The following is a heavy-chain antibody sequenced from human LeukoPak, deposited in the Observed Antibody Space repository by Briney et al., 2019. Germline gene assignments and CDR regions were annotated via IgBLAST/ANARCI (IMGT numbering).Heavy chain of an antibody. CDR3: ARGQVRVTIDY. J-gene: IGHJ4*02. D-gene: IGHD4-17*01. CDR1: GFTFSSYE. V-gene: IGHV3-48*03. CDR2: ISSSGSTI. Sequence: GGSLRLSCAASGFTFSSYEMNWVRQAPGKGLEWVSYISSSGSTIYYADSVKGRFTISRDNTKNSLYLQMNSLRAEDTAVYYCARGQVRVTIDYWGQGTLVTVSS.